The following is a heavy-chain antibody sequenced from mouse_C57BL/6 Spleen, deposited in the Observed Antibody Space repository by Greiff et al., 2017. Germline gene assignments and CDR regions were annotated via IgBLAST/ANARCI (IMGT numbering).Heavy chain of an antibody. CDR3: ARKGAGTDD. V-gene: IGHV3-6*01. CDR1: GYSITSGYY. D-gene: IGHD4-1*01. Sequence: EVQLVESGPGLVKPSQSLSLTCSVTGYSITSGYYWNWIRQFPGNKLEWMGYISYDGSNNYNPSLKNRISITRDTSKNQFFLKLNSVTTEDTATYYCARKGAGTDDWGQGTTLTVSS. CDR2: ISYDGSN. J-gene: IGHJ2*01.